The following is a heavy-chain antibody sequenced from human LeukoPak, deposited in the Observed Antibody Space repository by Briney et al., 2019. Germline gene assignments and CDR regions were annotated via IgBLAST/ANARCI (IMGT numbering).Heavy chain of an antibody. CDR1: GGTFSSYA. CDR3: ARDWVYCSSTSCPDVNWFDP. J-gene: IGHJ5*02. D-gene: IGHD2-2*01. Sequence: ASVKVSCKASGGTFSSYAISWVRQAPGQGLEWMGGIIPIFGTANYAQKFQGRVTMTRDTSTSTVYMELSSLRSEDTAVYYCARDWVYCSSTSCPDVNWFDPWGQGTLVTVSS. V-gene: IGHV1-69*05. CDR2: IIPIFGTA.